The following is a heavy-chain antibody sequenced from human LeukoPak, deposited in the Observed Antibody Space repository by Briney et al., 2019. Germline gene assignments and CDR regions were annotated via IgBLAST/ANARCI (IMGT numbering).Heavy chain of an antibody. J-gene: IGHJ4*02. Sequence: GGSLRLSCAASGFTFSSYAMHWVRQAPGKGLEWVAVISYDGNIKYYADSVKGRFTMSRDNSKNTLYLQMNSLRAEDTAVYYCAKSAYYDASGYYREYYFDYWGQGTLVTVSS. D-gene: IGHD3-22*01. V-gene: IGHV3-30-3*02. CDR3: AKSAYYDASGYYREYYFDY. CDR2: ISYDGNIK. CDR1: GFTFSSYA.